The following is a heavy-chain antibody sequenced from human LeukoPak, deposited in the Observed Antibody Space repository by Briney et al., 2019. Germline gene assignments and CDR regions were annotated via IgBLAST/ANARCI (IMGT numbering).Heavy chain of an antibody. V-gene: IGHV3-49*04. CDR1: GFTFGDFA. D-gene: IGHD5-24*01. Sequence: GGSLRLSCTASGFTFGDFAMSWVRQAPGKGLEWVGFIRAKAYGGTAEYAASVKGRFTISRDDSRSIAYLQMNSLKTEDTAVYYCTRDQPITPWGQGTLVTVSS. J-gene: IGHJ4*02. CDR3: TRDQPITP. CDR2: IRAKAYGGTA.